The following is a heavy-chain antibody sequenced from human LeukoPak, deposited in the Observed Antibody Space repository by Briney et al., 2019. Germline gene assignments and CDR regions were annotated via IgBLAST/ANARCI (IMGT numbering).Heavy chain of an antibody. CDR1: GGSFSGYH. D-gene: IGHD4-17*01. V-gene: IGHV4-34*01. J-gene: IGHJ4*02. CDR2: INHSGST. CDR3: ARLLAVTTSVVSPLDY. Sequence: NTSETLSLTCGVYGGSFSGYHWSWIRQPPGKGLEWIGEINHSGSTNYNPSFKSRVTISVDTSKNQFSLKLSYVTAADTAVYYCARLLAVTTSVVSPLDYWGQGTLVTVSS.